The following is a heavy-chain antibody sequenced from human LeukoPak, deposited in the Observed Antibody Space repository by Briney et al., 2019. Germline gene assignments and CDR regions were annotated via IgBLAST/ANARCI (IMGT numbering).Heavy chain of an antibody. Sequence: GGSLRLSCAASGFTFSSYGMHWVRQAPGKGLEWVAFIRYDGSNKYYADSVKGRFTISRDNSKNTLYLQMNSLGAEDTAVYYCAKDARSIGYCSSTSCYAGFSLDYWGQGTLVTVSS. D-gene: IGHD2-2*01. J-gene: IGHJ4*02. CDR1: GFTFSSYG. V-gene: IGHV3-30*02. CDR2: IRYDGSNK. CDR3: AKDARSIGYCSSTSCYAGFSLDY.